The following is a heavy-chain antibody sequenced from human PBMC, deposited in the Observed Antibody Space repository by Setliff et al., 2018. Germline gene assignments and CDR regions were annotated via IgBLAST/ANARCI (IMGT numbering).Heavy chain of an antibody. D-gene: IGHD1-26*01. J-gene: IGHJ6*03. V-gene: IGHV3-23*01. CDR3: AKGGSVGATSYYYYYMDV. CDR1: GFTFSSYS. CDR2: ISGSGGFI. Sequence: LRLSCAASGFTFSSYSMTWVRQAPGKGLHWVSSISGSGGFIYAADTAKGRFTISRDNSKNTLYLQMNSLRAEDTAVYYCAKGGSVGATSYYYYYMDVWGKGTTVTVSS.